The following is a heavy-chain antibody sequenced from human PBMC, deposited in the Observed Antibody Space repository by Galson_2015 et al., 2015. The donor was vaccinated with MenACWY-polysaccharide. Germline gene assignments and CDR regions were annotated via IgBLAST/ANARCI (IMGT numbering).Heavy chain of an antibody. CDR1: GYTFSSYD. D-gene: IGHD6-19*01. J-gene: IGHJ4*02. CDR2: MNPNTGNT. Sequence: SVKVSCKASGYTFSSYDINWVRQATGQGLEWMGWMNPNTGNTGYVQKFQGRVTMTRNTSISTAYMELSSLRSEDTAVYYCARGLRDLAVAATAPVFLDYWGQGILGTVSS. V-gene: IGHV1-8*01. CDR3: ARGLRDLAVAATAPVFLDY.